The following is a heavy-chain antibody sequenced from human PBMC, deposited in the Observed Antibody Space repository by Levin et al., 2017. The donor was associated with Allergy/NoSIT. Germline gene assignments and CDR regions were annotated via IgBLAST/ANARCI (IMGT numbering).Heavy chain of an antibody. Sequence: PGGSLRLSCATSGFTFSSNAMSWVRQAPGKGLEWVSTLGTSTGSTQYADFVKGRFTISRDNSKNMLYLLMNTLRAEDTATYYCAKRDVLAEYYFHSWGQGTLVTVSS. D-gene: IGHD1-14*01. CDR2: LGTSTGST. V-gene: IGHV3-23*01. J-gene: IGHJ4*02. CDR3: AKRDVLAEYYFHS. CDR1: GFTFSSNA.